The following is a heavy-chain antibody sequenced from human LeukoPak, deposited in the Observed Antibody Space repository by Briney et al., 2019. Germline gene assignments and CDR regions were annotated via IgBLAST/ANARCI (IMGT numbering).Heavy chain of an antibody. V-gene: IGHV4-61*08. D-gene: IGHD6-19*01. CDR1: GGSISSGGYY. CDR2: IYYSGST. CDR3: ARVDSSGWYDY. J-gene: IGHJ4*02. Sequence: PSETLSLTCTVSGGSISSGGYYWSWIRQHPGKGLEWIGYIYYSGSTNYNPSLKSRVTMSVDTSKNQFSLKLSSVTAADTAVYYCARVDSSGWYDYWGQGTLVTVSS.